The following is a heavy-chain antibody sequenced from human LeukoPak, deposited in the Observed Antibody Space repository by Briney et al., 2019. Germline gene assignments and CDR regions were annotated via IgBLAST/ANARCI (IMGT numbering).Heavy chain of an antibody. V-gene: IGHV1-46*01. Sequence: GASVKVSCKASGYTFTSYYMHWVRQAPGQGLEWMGIINPSGGSTSYAQKFQGRVTMTRDTSTSTVYMELSSLRSEDTAVYYCTTDLGSVLLWFGELHYGMDVWGKGTTVTVSS. D-gene: IGHD3-10*01. J-gene: IGHJ6*04. CDR3: TTDLGSVLLWFGELHYGMDV. CDR1: GYTFTSYY. CDR2: INPSGGST.